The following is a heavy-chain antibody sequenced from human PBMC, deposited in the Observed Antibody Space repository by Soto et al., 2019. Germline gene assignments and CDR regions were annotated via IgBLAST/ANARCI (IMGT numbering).Heavy chain of an antibody. CDR3: AKDPEPLEIDAFDI. CDR1: GVTFSSYA. Sequence: GGSLKLSSAASGVTFSSYAMSWVRQSPGKGLEWVSAISGSGGSTYYADSVKGRFTISRDNSKNTLYLQMNSLRAEDTAVYYCAKDPEPLEIDAFDIWGQGTMVTVSS. J-gene: IGHJ3*02. V-gene: IGHV3-23*01. CDR2: ISGSGGST.